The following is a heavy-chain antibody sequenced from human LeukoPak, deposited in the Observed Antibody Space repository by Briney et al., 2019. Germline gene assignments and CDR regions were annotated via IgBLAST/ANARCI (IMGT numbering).Heavy chain of an antibody. CDR2: INHNGNVN. V-gene: IGHV3-7*01. CDR3: TRDPAVWEVPSDN. J-gene: IGHJ4*02. D-gene: IGHD1-26*01. CDR1: GFTFSSYW. Sequence: GGSLRLSCAASGFTFSSYWMNWARQAPGKGLEWVASINHNGNVNYYVDSVKGRFTISRDNAKNTLYLQMNSLRAEDTAVYYCTRDPAVWEVPSDNWGQGTLVTVSS.